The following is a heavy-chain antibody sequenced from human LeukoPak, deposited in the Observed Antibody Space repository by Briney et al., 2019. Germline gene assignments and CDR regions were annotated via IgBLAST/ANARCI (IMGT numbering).Heavy chain of an antibody. D-gene: IGHD1-7*01. CDR1: GFMFRTFG. CDR2: ITHVSDRT. J-gene: IGHJ4*02. V-gene: IGHV3-23*01. CDR3: ARDSGTCVDSTCHHFDS. Sequence: GGSLRLSCEASGFMFRTFGMSWVRQAPGRGLEWVSAITHVSDRTYYSDSVEGRFTISRHNSQNTLYLQINSLRAEDTAVYYCARDSGTCVDSTCHHFDSWGQGTLVTVSS.